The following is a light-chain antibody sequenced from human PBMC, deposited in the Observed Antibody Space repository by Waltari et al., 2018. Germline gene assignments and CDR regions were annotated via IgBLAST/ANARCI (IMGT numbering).Light chain of an antibody. V-gene: IGKV2-30*02. J-gene: IGKJ1*01. CDR3: MRGTHWPT. Sequence: DVVMTQSPLSLPVTLGQPASISCRSSQSLVHSDGNTYLTWFHQRPGQSPRRLIYEVPDRFSGSGSGTDFTLKISRVEAEDIGVYYCMRGTHWPTFGQGTKVEIK. CDR1: QSLVHSDGNTY.